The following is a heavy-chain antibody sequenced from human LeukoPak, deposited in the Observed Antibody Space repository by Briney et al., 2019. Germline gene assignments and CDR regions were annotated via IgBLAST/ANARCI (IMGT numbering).Heavy chain of an antibody. CDR1: GCSSSSYY. CDR2: IYYSGST. Sequence: SETLSRTCTVSGCSSSSYYWSWIRKPPGKGLEWIGYIYYSGSTNYNPSLKSRVTISVDTSKNQFSLKLSSVTAADTAVYYCATLGNYYYDSSGTGDYWGQGTLVTVSS. D-gene: IGHD3-22*01. J-gene: IGHJ4*02. CDR3: ATLGNYYYDSSGTGDY. V-gene: IGHV4-59*01.